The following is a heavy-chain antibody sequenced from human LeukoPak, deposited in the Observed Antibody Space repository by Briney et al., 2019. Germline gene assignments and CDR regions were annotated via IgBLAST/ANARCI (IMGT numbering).Heavy chain of an antibody. CDR1: GYTFTSYY. Sequence: GASVKVSCKASGYTFTSYYMHWVRQAPGQGLEWTGIINPSGGSTSYAQKFQGRVTMTRDTSTSTVYMELSSLRSEDTAVYYCARDALITEAFDIWGQGTMVTVSS. CDR3: ARDALITEAFDI. V-gene: IGHV1-46*01. J-gene: IGHJ3*02. CDR2: INPSGGST. D-gene: IGHD3-22*01.